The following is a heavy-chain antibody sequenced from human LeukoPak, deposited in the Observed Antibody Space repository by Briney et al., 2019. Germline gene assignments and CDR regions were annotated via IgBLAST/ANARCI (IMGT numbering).Heavy chain of an antibody. CDR3: ARDLAGYSYDRPFDY. CDR1: GFTFSSYW. V-gene: IGHV3-7*01. J-gene: IGHJ4*02. D-gene: IGHD5-18*01. Sequence: GGSLRLSCAASGFTFSSYWMSWVRQAPGKGLEWVANIKQDGSEKYYVDSVKGRFTISRDNAKNSLYLQMNSLRAEDTAVYYCARDLAGYSYDRPFDYWGQGTLVTVSS. CDR2: IKQDGSEK.